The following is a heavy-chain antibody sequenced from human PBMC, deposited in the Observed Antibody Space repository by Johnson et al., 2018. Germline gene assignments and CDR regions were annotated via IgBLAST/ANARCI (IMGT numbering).Heavy chain of an antibody. CDR1: GGTFSSYA. D-gene: IGHD2-15*01. Sequence: QVQLVESGAEVKKPGSSVKVSCKASGGTFSSYAISWVRQAPGQGLEWMGGIIPIFGTANYAQKFQGRVTITADEFTSTAYMELGSLRSEDTAVYYCARKVVAATFDAFDIWGQGTMVTVSS. CDR3: ARKVVAATFDAFDI. CDR2: IIPIFGTA. V-gene: IGHV1-69*01. J-gene: IGHJ3*02.